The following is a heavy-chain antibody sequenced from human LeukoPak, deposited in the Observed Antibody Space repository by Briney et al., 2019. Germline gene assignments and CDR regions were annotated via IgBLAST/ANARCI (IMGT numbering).Heavy chain of an antibody. V-gene: IGHV4-59*01. CDR2: IYYSGST. J-gene: IGHJ4*02. Sequence: PSETLSLTCTVSGGSISSYYWSWIRQPPGKGLEWIGYIYYSGSTNYNPSLKSRVTISVDTSKNQFSLKLSSVTAADTAVYYCARSYHITEYYFDYWGQGTLVTVSS. CDR1: GGSISSYY. CDR3: ARSYHITEYYFDY. D-gene: IGHD3-9*01.